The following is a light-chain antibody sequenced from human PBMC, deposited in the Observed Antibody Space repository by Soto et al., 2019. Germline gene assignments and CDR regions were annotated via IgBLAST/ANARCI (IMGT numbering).Light chain of an antibody. Sequence: QSVLTQSPSASASLGASVKLTCTLSSGHSSYAIAWHQQQPKKGPRYLMKLNSDGSHSKGDGIPDRFSGSSSGAERYLTISSLQSEDEADYYCQTWDTGIRVFGGGTKLTVL. J-gene: IGLJ3*02. CDR1: SGHSSYA. CDR3: QTWDTGIRV. CDR2: LNSDGSH. V-gene: IGLV4-69*01.